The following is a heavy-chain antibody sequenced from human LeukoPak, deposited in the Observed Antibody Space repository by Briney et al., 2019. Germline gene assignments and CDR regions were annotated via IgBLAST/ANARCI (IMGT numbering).Heavy chain of an antibody. J-gene: IGHJ4*02. D-gene: IGHD3-9*01. CDR3: ASSYYDILTGYYSYYFDY. V-gene: IGHV4-34*01. CDR1: GGSFSGYY. Sequence: SETLSLTCAVYGGSFSGYYWSWIRQPPGKGLEWIGEINHSGSTNYNPSLKSRVTISVDTSKNQFSLKLSSVTAADTAVYYCASSYYDILTGYYSYYFDYWGQGTLVTASS. CDR2: INHSGST.